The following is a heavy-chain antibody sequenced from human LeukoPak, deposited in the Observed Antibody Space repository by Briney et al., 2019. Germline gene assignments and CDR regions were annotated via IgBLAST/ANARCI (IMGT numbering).Heavy chain of an antibody. J-gene: IGHJ5*02. V-gene: IGHV4-34*01. D-gene: IGHD3-9*01. Sequence: PSETLSLTCAVYGGSFSGYYWSWIRQPPGKGLEWIGEINHSGSTNYNPSLKSRVTISVDTSKNQFSLKLSSVTAADTAVYYCARRYYDILTGYVTPTGSWFDPWGQGTLVTVSS. CDR2: INHSGST. CDR3: ARRYYDILTGYVTPTGSWFDP. CDR1: GGSFSGYY.